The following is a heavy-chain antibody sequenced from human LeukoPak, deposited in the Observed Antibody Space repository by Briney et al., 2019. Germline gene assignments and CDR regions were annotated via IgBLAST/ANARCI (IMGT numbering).Heavy chain of an antibody. Sequence: PGGSLRLSCAASGFTFSSYAMSWVRQAPGKGLEWVSAISGSGGSTYYADSVKGRFTISRDNSKNTLYLQMNSLRAEDTAVYYCAKDEGGYSGYDSSFVYYYYYMDVWGKGTTVTVSS. CDR2: ISGSGGST. CDR1: GFTFSSYA. V-gene: IGHV3-23*01. CDR3: AKDEGGYSGYDSSFVYYYYYMDV. J-gene: IGHJ6*03. D-gene: IGHD5-12*01.